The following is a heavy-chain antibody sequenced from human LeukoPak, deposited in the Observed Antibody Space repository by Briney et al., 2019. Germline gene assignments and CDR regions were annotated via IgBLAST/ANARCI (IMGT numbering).Heavy chain of an antibody. D-gene: IGHD6-19*01. CDR1: GXTISSYY. Sequence: SETLSLTCTVSGXTISSYYWNWIRQPPGKGLESIGYIHDSGSTKYNPSLKSRVTISVETSKNQFSLKLSSVTAADTAVYYCARWYYSGWAFDYWGQGTLVTGSS. J-gene: IGHJ4*02. CDR2: IHDSGST. CDR3: ARWYYSGWAFDY. V-gene: IGHV4-59*08.